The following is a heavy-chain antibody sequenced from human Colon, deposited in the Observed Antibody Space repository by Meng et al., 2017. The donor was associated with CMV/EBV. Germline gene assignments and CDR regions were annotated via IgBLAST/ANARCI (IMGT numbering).Heavy chain of an antibody. Sequence: GESLKISCVASGFDLSRYAIHWVRQAPGKGLEWVALLSYDGSKKYYAESVKGRLTLSRDTSKNTVYLQMDSLTADDTSVFYCARGRAACSGIACYSYFDFWGQGTLVTVSS. CDR1: GFDLSRYA. J-gene: IGHJ4*02. CDR3: ARGRAACSGIACYSYFDF. D-gene: IGHD5-18*01. V-gene: IGHV3-30-3*01. CDR2: LSYDGSKK.